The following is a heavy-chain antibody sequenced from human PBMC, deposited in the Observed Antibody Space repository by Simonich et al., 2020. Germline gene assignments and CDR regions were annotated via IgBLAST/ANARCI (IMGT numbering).Heavy chain of an antibody. D-gene: IGHD7-27*01. CDR3: AREDLTGDAFDI. J-gene: IGHJ3*02. CDR2: ISYDVSNK. CDR1: GFTFSSYA. V-gene: IGHV3-30*07. Sequence: QVQLVESGGGVVQPGRSLRLSCAASGFTFSSYAMHWVRQAPGKGLRWVAIISYDVSNKYYADSVKGRFTISRDNSKNTLYLQMNSLRAEDTAVYYCAREDLTGDAFDIWGQGTMVTVSS.